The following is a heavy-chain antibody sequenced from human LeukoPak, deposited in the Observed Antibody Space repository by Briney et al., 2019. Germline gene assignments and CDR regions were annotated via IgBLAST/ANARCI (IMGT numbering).Heavy chain of an antibody. J-gene: IGHJ4*02. Sequence: RASVKVSCKASGYTFTSYGISWVRQAPGQGLEWMGWISAYNGNTNYAQKLQGRVTMTTDTSTSTAYMELRSLRSDDTAVYYCARGVSIGSGRRPYYFDYWGQGTPVTVSS. V-gene: IGHV1-18*01. D-gene: IGHD2-21*01. CDR1: GYTFTSYG. CDR2: ISAYNGNT. CDR3: ARGVSIGSGRRPYYFDY.